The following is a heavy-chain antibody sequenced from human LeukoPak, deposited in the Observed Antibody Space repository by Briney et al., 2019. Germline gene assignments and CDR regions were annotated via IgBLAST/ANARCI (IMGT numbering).Heavy chain of an antibody. D-gene: IGHD1-26*01. CDR3: ARTSGSYFYFDY. V-gene: IGHV1-2*02. CDR1: GYTFTGYY. J-gene: IGHJ4*02. CDR2: SNPNSGGT. Sequence: ASVKVSCKASGYTFTGYYMHWLRQAPGQGLEWMGWSNPNSGGTNYAQKFQGRVTMTRDTSISTAYMELSRLRSDDTAVYYCARTSGSYFYFDYWGQGTLVTVSS.